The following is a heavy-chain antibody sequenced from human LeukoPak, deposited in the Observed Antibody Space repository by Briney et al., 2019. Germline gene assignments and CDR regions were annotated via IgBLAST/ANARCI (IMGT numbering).Heavy chain of an antibody. J-gene: IGHJ3*02. CDR3: AKGTGSYIHDAFDI. Sequence: PGGSPRLSCAASGFTFDDYAMHWVRQAPGKGLGWVSGISWNSGSIGYADSVKGRFTISRDNAKNSLYLQMNSLRAEDTALYYCAKGTGSYIHDAFDIWGQGTMVTVSS. CDR2: ISWNSGSI. V-gene: IGHV3-9*01. CDR1: GFTFDDYA. D-gene: IGHD3-10*01.